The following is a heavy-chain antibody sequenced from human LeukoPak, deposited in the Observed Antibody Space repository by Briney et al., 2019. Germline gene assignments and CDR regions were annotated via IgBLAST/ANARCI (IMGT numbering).Heavy chain of an antibody. V-gene: IGHV3-66*01. CDR1: GFTVSSNY. CDR2: IYSGGST. J-gene: IGHJ3*02. CDR3: AREPQGDSSGYDAFDI. D-gene: IGHD3-22*01. Sequence: PGGSLRLSCAASGFTVSSNYMTWVRQAPGKGLEWVSVIYSGGSTYYADSVKGRFTLSRDNSKTTLFLQMNSLRAEDTAVYYCAREPQGDSSGYDAFDIWGQGTMVTVSS.